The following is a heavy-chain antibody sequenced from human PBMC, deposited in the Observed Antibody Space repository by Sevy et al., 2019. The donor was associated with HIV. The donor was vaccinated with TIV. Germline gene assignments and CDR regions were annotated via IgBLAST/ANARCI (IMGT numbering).Heavy chain of an antibody. D-gene: IGHD1-1*01. V-gene: IGHV4-59*01. CDR3: ARDSTTRPRVLDY. J-gene: IGHJ4*02. CDR1: GGSISSYF. Sequence: SLTCSVSGGSISSYFWTWVRQSPGKGLEWIGNIYFTGNTDYSPALKSRVILSLDTSKSQFSLTLKSVTAADTAIYFCARDSTTRPRVLDYWGQGTLVTVSS. CDR2: IYFTGNT.